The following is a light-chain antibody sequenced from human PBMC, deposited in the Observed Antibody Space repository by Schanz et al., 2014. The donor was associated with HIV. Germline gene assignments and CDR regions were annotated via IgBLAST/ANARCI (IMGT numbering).Light chain of an antibody. CDR3: SSYTSSSTVV. Sequence: QSALTQPASVSGSPGQSISISCTGTSGDVGSYNYVSWYQQHPGKAPKLIIYDVSNRPSGVSNRFSGSKSGNTASLTISGLQAEDEADYYCSSYTSSSTVVFGGGTKLTVL. J-gene: IGLJ2*01. CDR1: SGDVGSYNY. V-gene: IGLV2-14*03. CDR2: DVS.